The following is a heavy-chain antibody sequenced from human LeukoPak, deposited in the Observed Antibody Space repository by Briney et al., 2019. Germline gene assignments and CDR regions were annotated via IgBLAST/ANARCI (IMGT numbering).Heavy chain of an antibody. D-gene: IGHD6-19*01. J-gene: IGHJ4*02. CDR2: IYYSGST. CDR3: ARQRDSSGREYFDY. Sequence: PSETLSLTCTVSGGSISSSSYYGGWIRQPPGKGLGRIGRIYYSGSTYYNPSLKSRVTISVDTSKNRFSLKLSSVTAADTAVYCCARQRDSSGREYFDYWGQGTLVTVSS. V-gene: IGHV4-39*01. CDR1: GGSISSSSYY.